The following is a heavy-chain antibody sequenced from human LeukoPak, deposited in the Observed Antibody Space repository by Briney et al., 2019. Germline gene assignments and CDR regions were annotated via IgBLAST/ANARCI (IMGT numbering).Heavy chain of an antibody. D-gene: IGHD3-3*01. CDR1: GGTFSSYA. Sequence: ASVKVSCKASGGTFSSYAISWVRQAPGQGLEWMGRIIPILGIANYAQKFQGRVTITADKSTSTAYMELSSLRSEDTAVYYCARARITIFGVVIIGTDTDYFDYWGQGTLVTVSS. CDR2: IIPILGIA. CDR3: ARARITIFGVVIIGTDTDYFDY. V-gene: IGHV1-69*04. J-gene: IGHJ4*02.